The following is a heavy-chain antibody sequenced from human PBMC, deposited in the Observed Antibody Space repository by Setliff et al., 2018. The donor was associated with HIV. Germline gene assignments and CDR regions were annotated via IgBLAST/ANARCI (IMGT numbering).Heavy chain of an antibody. CDR3: ARAGHYDFLGGFSAQPLDP. CDR2: IFYRGST. J-gene: IGHJ5*02. CDR1: NGSISSGNHY. Sequence: SETLSLTCTVSNGSISSGNHYWSWIRQHPGKGLEWIGYIFYRGSTYYNSSLKSRVSLSIDTSKNYFSLKLTSVTAADTAMYFCARAGHYDFLGGFSAQPLDPWGRGILVTVSS. V-gene: IGHV4-31*03. D-gene: IGHD3-3*01.